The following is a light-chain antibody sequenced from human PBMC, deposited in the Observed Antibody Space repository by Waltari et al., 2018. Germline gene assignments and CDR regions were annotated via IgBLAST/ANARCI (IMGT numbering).Light chain of an antibody. CDR2: NYR. CDR1: SSNIACNS. J-gene: IGLJ2*01. V-gene: IGLV1-44*01. Sequence: QSVLPQPPSVSGTPGQRVTISCSGSSSNIACNSVNWYQQVPGKAPKLLIYNYRQRPSGVSDRFSGTKSDSSASLAISGLRSEDEAHYYCATWDANLNGVVFGGGTKLTVL. CDR3: ATWDANLNGVV.